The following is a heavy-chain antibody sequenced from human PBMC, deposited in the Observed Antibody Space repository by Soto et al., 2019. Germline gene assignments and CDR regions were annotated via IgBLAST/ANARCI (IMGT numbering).Heavy chain of an antibody. V-gene: IGHV3-48*02. CDR1: GFTFSSYS. Sequence: GSLRLSCAASGFTFSSYSMNWVRQAPGKGLEWVSYISSSSSTIYYADSVKGRFTISRDNAKNSLYLQMNSLRDEDTAVYYCARDQDTAMVSPYYYYGMDVWGQGTTVTVSS. CDR2: ISSSSSTI. D-gene: IGHD5-18*01. J-gene: IGHJ6*02. CDR3: ARDQDTAMVSPYYYYGMDV.